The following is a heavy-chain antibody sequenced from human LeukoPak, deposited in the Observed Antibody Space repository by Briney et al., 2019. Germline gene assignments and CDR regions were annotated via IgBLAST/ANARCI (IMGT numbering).Heavy chain of an antibody. Sequence: LQTLSLTCAISGDSVSSNSAGWNWIRQSPSRGLEWLGRTYYRSKWYNDYAVSVRGRITINPDTSKNQFSLQLNSVTPEDTALYYCAKLNNGAFHIWGQGTMVTVSS. CDR1: GDSVSSNSAG. J-gene: IGHJ3*02. V-gene: IGHV6-1*01. D-gene: IGHD1-26*01. CDR3: AKLNNGAFHI. CDR2: TYYRSKWYN.